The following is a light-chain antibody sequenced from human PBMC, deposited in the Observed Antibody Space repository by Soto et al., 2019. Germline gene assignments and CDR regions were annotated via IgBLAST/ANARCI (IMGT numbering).Light chain of an antibody. CDR2: WAS. J-gene: IGKJ1*01. CDR3: QQYGSSGT. Sequence: DIVMTQSPDSLAVSLGERATINCKSSQSVIHSSNNRSYLAWYQQKPRQPPELLLYWASARDSAVPDRFSGSGSGTDFTLTINSLQAEDVAVYFCQQYGSSGTFGQGTKVEIK. CDR1: QSVIHSSNNRSY. V-gene: IGKV4-1*01.